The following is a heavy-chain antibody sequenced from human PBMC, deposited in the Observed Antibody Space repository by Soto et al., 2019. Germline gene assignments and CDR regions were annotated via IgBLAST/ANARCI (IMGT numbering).Heavy chain of an antibody. J-gene: IGHJ5*02. V-gene: IGHV3-23*01. D-gene: IGHD6-13*01. CDR2: INTSGGSS. CDR3: TEDWQHGS. Sequence: EVQLLESGGGLVQPGGSLRLSCAASGFTFSSFAMNWVRQAPGKGLECVSTINTSGGSSHYADSVKGRFTISRDNSKNTLSLQMSDLRADDTAVYYCTEDWQHGSWGQGTLVTVSS. CDR1: GFTFSSFA.